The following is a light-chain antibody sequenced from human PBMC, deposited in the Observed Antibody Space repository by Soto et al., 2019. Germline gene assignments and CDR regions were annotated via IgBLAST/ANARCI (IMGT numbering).Light chain of an antibody. J-gene: IGKJ5*01. Sequence: LLTQSPCTLSLSPGERATLSCRASQTVRNNYLAWYQKKPGQAPRLLLYDASSRATGIPDRFSGGGSGTDFTLTISRPETEDFAVYYCQQRSNWPPITFGQGTRLEIK. CDR2: DAS. V-gene: IGKV3D-20*02. CDR3: QQRSNWPPIT. CDR1: QTVRNNY.